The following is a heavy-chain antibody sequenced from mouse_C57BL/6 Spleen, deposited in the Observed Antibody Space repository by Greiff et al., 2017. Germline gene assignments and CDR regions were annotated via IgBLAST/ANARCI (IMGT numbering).Heavy chain of an antibody. Sequence: QVQLQQPGAELVRPGTSVKLSCKASGYTFTSYWMHWVKQRPGQGLEWIGVIDPSDSYTNYNQKFTGKATLTVDTSSSTAYMQLSSLTSEDSAVYYCARGDYGSSYWYFDVWGTGTTVTVSS. CDR1: GYTFTSYW. CDR2: IDPSDSYT. V-gene: IGHV1-59*01. J-gene: IGHJ1*03. CDR3: ARGDYGSSYWYFDV. D-gene: IGHD1-1*01.